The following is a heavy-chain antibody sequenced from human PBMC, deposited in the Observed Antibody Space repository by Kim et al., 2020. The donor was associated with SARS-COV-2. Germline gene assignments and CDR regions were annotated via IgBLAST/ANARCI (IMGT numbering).Heavy chain of an antibody. CDR3: TRLLGYCSGGSCYLVRAFDI. D-gene: IGHD2-15*01. V-gene: IGHV3-73*01. CDR2: IRSKANSYAT. Sequence: GGSLRLSCAASGFTFSGSAMHWVRQASGKGLEWVGRIRSKANSYATAYAASVKGRFTISRDDSKNTAYLQMNSLKTEDTAVYYCTRLLGYCSGGSCYLVRAFDIWGQGTMVPVSS. CDR1: GFTFSGSA. J-gene: IGHJ3*02.